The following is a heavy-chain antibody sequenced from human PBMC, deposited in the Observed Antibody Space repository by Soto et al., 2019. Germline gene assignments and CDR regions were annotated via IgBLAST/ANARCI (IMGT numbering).Heavy chain of an antibody. Sequence: PSETLSLTCTVSGGSISSGGYYWSWIRQHPGKGLEWIGYIYYSGSTYYNPSLKSRLTISVDTSKNQFSLKLSSVTAADTAVYYCARANPTYYDSSGYYFFDYWGQGALVTVSS. CDR2: IYYSGST. CDR1: GGSISSGGYY. J-gene: IGHJ4*02. CDR3: ARANPTYYDSSGYYFFDY. D-gene: IGHD3-22*01. V-gene: IGHV4-31*03.